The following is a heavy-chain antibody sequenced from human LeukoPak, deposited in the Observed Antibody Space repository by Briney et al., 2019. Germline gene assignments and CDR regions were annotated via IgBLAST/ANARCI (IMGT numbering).Heavy chain of an antibody. J-gene: IGHJ4*02. CDR1: GGSITTNS. D-gene: IGHD6-19*01. V-gene: IGHV4-59*08. CDR2: IYYSGRA. CDR3: ACSIAVAALFDY. Sequence: SETLSLTCSVSGGSITTNSWNWIRQPPGQGLEWIGYIYYSGRAGYNPSLKSRVTMSVDMSKNQFSLKLTSVTAADTAVYYCACSIAVAALFDYWGQGTLVTVSS.